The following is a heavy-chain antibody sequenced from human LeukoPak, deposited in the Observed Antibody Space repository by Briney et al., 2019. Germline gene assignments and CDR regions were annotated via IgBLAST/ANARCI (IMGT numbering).Heavy chain of an antibody. V-gene: IGHV1-8*01. D-gene: IGHD3-22*01. J-gene: IGHJ6*02. CDR2: MSPNSGNT. Sequence: ASVKVSCKASGYTFTNYDINWVRQATGQGLEWMGWMSPNSGNTGYAQKFKGRVTMTRSTSISIAYMELSSLRSEDTAVYYCATARSPIYDSSGYKYYYYGMDVWGQGTTVTVSS. CDR1: GYTFTNYD. CDR3: ATARSPIYDSSGYKYYYYGMDV.